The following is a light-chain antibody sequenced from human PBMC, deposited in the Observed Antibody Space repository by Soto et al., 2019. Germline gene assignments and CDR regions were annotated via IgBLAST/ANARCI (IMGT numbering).Light chain of an antibody. V-gene: IGKV3-20*01. CDR2: GAS. CDR3: QQYGSSPLWT. J-gene: IGKJ1*01. CDR1: QSVSSSY. Sequence: EIVLTQSPATLSLSPGERATLSCRASQSVSSSYLAWYQRKPGQAPRLLIYGASSRATGIPDRFSGSGSGTDFTLTISRLEPEDFAVYYCQQYGSSPLWTFGQGTKVDNK.